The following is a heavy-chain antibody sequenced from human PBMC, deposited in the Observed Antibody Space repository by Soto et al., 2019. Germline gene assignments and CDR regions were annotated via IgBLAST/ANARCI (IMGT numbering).Heavy chain of an antibody. D-gene: IGHD3-9*01. CDR3: ATRGSYDILPGYLDY. J-gene: IGHJ4*02. CDR1: GFTFSSYA. Sequence: GGSLRLSCAASGFTFSSYAMSWGRQAPGQGLEWVSAVSGSGGSTYYADSVKGRFTISRDNSKNTLYLQMNSVRAADTSVYYCATRGSYDILPGYLDYWGQGTLVTVSS. V-gene: IGHV3-23*01. CDR2: VSGSGGST.